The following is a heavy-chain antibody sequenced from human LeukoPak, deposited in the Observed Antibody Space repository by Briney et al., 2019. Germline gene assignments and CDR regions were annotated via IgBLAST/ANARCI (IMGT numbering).Heavy chain of an antibody. Sequence: SETLSLTCTVSGGSISSSSYYWGWIRQPPGKGLEWIGSIYYSGSTYYNPSLKSRVTISVDTSKNQFSLKLSSVTAADTAVYYCARDWDGREHSSSWYVSNERRFDYWGQGTLVTVSS. CDR2: IYYSGST. J-gene: IGHJ4*02. D-gene: IGHD6-13*01. CDR3: ARDWDGREHSSSWYVSNERRFDY. CDR1: GGSISSSSYY. V-gene: IGHV4-39*07.